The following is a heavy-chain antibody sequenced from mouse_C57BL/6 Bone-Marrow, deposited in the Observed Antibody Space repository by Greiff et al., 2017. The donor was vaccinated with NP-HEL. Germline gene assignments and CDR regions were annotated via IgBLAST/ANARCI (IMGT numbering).Heavy chain of an antibody. J-gene: IGHJ1*03. D-gene: IGHD1-1*01. CDR1: GYAFSSYW. CDR2: IYPGDGDT. Sequence: LVESGAELVKPGASVKISCKASGYAFSSYWMNWVKQRPGKGLEWIGQIYPGDGDTNYNGKFKGKATLTADKSSSTAYMQLSSLTSEDSAVYFCARWDYGSRYFDVWGTGTTVTVSS. V-gene: IGHV1-80*01. CDR3: ARWDYGSRYFDV.